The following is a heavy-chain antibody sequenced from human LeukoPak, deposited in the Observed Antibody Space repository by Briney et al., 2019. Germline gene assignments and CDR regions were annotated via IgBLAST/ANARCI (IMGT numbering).Heavy chain of an antibody. J-gene: IGHJ4*02. CDR3: ARGVGYCTNGVCYSPHPLDY. CDR1: GDSLNPSFYS. Sequence: SETLSLTCTVYGDSLNPSFYSWGWIRQPPGKGLEWIGSIYYSGSTYYNPSLKSRVTISVDTSKNQFSLKLSSVTAADTAVYYCARGVGYCTNGVCYSPHPLDYWGQGTLVTVSS. V-gene: IGHV4-39*07. CDR2: IYYSGST. D-gene: IGHD2-8*01.